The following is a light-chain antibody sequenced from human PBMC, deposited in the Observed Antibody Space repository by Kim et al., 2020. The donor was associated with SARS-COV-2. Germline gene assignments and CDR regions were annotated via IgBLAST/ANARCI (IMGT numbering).Light chain of an antibody. Sequence: GQSITLSCTGTSSAVGSYNLVSWYQQHPGKAPKLMIYEGSKRPSGVSNRFSGSKSGNTASLTISGLQAEDEADYYCCSYAGSSTWVFGRGTKLTVL. CDR2: EGS. CDR1: SSAVGSYNL. CDR3: CSYAGSSTWV. V-gene: IGLV2-23*01. J-gene: IGLJ3*02.